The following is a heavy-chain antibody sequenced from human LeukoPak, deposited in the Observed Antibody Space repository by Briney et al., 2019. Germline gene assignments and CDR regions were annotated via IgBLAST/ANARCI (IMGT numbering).Heavy chain of an antibody. Sequence: PSETLSLTCTVSGCSISSHYWSWIRQPAGKGLEYIGRIHTSGITNYNPSLKSRITMSGDTSKNQFSLKLSSVTAADTAVYYRARDLGSNYVYFDYWGREAWSPSPQ. CDR2: IHTSGIT. D-gene: IGHD1-26*01. CDR3: ARDLGSNYVYFDY. CDR1: GCSISSHY. J-gene: IGHJ4*02. V-gene: IGHV4-4*07.